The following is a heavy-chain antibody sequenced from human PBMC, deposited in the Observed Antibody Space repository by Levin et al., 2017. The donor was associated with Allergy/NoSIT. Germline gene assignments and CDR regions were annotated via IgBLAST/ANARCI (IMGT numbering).Heavy chain of an antibody. Sequence: GVLKISCAASGFTFSSYWMSWVRQAPGKGLEWVANIKQDGSEKYYVDSVKGRFTISRDNAKNSLYLQMNSLRAEDTAVYYCARECLEGSSGWKLDYWGQGTLVTVSS. CDR3: ARECLEGSSGWKLDY. CDR1: GFTFSSYW. J-gene: IGHJ4*02. V-gene: IGHV3-7*01. D-gene: IGHD6-19*01. CDR2: IKQDGSEK.